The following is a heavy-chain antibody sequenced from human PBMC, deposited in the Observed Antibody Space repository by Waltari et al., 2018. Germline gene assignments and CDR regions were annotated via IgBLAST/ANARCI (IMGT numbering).Heavy chain of an antibody. J-gene: IGHJ4*02. CDR3: VRGYPDIVATISDY. CDR2: FYKSGTT. CDR1: RSSIRNNNYY. V-gene: IGHV4-39*07. Sequence: QLQLQESGPGLVKPSETLSLTCTVSRSSIRNNNYYWGWVRQPPGTGLEWIGSFYKSGTTDYNPSLKSRVTISVDTSNNQFSLKLNSVTAADTAVYYCVRGYPDIVATISDYWGQGTLVIVSS. D-gene: IGHD5-12*01.